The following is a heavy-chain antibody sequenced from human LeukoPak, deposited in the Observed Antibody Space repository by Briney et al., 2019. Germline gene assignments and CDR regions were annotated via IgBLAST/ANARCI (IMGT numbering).Heavy chain of an antibody. CDR2: INLDSGAT. V-gene: IGHV1-2*02. D-gene: IGHD3-10*01. CDR1: GYTFTAYY. CDR3: AIVLSGSHPVDY. Sequence: ASVKVSCKAFGYTFTAYYMHWVRQAPGQGFEWMGWINLDSGATDSAQKFQGRVTMARDTSSGTAYMELRSLRSDDTAVYYCAIVLSGSHPVDYWGQGTLVTVSS. J-gene: IGHJ4*02.